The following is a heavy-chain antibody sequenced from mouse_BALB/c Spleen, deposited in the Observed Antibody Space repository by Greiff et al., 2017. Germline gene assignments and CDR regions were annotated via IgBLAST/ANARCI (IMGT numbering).Heavy chain of an antibody. D-gene: IGHD1-2*01. CDR1: GYTFSSYW. J-gene: IGHJ3*01. CDR2: ILPGSGST. CDR3: ARGDIRYYGSAY. Sequence: VQLQQSGAELMKPGASVKISCKATGYTFSSYWIEWVKQRPGHGLEWIGEILPGSGSTNYNEKFKGKATFTADTSSNTAYMQLSSLTSEDSAVYYCARGDIRYYGSAYWGQGTLVTVSA. V-gene: IGHV1-9*01.